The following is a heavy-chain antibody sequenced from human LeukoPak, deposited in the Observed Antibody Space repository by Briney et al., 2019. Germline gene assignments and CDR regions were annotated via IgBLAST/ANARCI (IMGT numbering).Heavy chain of an antibody. V-gene: IGHV4-39*01. CDR3: ARHGIYYYYMDV. CDR2: IYYSGST. CDR1: GDSISSTSYY. D-gene: IGHD1-26*01. J-gene: IGHJ6*03. Sequence: SETLSLTCTASGDSISSTSYYWGWIRQPPGKGLEWIGSIYYSGSTYYNPSLKSRVTISVDTSKNQFSLKMNSVTAADTAVYYCARHGIYYYYMDVWGKGTTVTMSS.